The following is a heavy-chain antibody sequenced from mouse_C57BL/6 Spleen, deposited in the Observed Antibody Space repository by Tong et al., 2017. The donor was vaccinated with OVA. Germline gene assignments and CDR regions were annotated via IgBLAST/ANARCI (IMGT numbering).Heavy chain of an antibody. CDR3: ARDYYGSSWGYYFDY. CDR2: INPSNGGT. J-gene: IGHJ2*01. V-gene: IGHV1-53*01. Sequence: VQLQESGTELVKPGASVKLSCKASGYTFTSYWMHWVKQRPGQGLEWIGNINPSNGGTNYNEKFKSKATLTVDKSSSTAYMQLSSLTSEDSAVYYCARDYYGSSWGYYFDYGGQGTTLTVSS. CDR1: GYTFTSYW. D-gene: IGHD1-1*01.